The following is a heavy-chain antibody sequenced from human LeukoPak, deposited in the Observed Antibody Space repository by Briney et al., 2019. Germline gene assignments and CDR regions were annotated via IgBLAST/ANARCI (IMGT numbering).Heavy chain of an antibody. V-gene: IGHV3-9*01. D-gene: IGHD3-10*01. CDR3: AKDMNSYGSGSSYNPWGPFDS. CDR1: GFTFDNYA. Sequence: QTGGSLRLSCAASGFTFDNYAMHWVRQAPGKGLEWVSGIAWNSGNTGFADSVKGQFTISRDNAENSLYLQMNSLTPEDTAFYFCAKDMNSYGSGSSYNPWGPFDSWAREPWSPSPQ. J-gene: IGHJ4*02. CDR2: IAWNSGNT.